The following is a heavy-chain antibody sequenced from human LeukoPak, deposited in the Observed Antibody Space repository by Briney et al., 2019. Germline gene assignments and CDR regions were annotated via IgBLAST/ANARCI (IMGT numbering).Heavy chain of an antibody. Sequence: PGGSLRLSCAASGFTFSSYWMHWVRQAPGKGLVWVSRIYTDGSSTGYADSVKGRFTISRDNAKNSLYLQMNSLRAEDTAVYYCARDNMVDAFDIWGQGTMVTVSS. D-gene: IGHD2-8*01. J-gene: IGHJ3*02. CDR1: GFTFSSYW. CDR3: ARDNMVDAFDI. V-gene: IGHV3-74*01. CDR2: IYTDGSST.